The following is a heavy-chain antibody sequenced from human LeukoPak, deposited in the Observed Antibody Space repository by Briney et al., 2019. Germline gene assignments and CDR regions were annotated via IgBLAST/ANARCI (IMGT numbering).Heavy chain of an antibody. CDR3: ARLVVGPKARYFQH. D-gene: IGHD3-10*01. CDR2: INHSGST. Sequence: SETLSLTCAVYGGSFSGYYWSWIRQPPGKGLEWIGEINHSGSTNYNPSLKSRVTISVDTSKNQFSLKLSSVTAADTAVYYCARLVVGPKARYFQHRGQGTLVTVSS. CDR1: GGSFSGYY. V-gene: IGHV4-34*01. J-gene: IGHJ1*01.